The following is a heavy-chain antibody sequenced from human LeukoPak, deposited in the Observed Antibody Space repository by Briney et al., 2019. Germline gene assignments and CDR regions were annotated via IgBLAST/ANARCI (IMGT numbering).Heavy chain of an antibody. CDR3: ATEKIPDEHRGAFDV. CDR1: GFTVSSNF. D-gene: IGHD2-21*01. V-gene: IGHV3-53*01. Sequence: GGSLRLSCAASGFTVSSNFMSWVRQVPGKGLEWVSAIYSGGTTHYAESVKGRFTISRDNSKNTLYLQMNSLRVEDTAVYYCATEKIPDEHRGAFDVWGQGTMVTVSP. CDR2: IYSGGTT. J-gene: IGHJ3*01.